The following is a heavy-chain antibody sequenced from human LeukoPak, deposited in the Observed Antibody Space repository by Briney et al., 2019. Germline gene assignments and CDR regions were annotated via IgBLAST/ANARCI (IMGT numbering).Heavy chain of an antibody. CDR3: AKDLGSNPGY. CDR1: GESITSDNW. Sequence: PSGTLSLTCALSGESITSDNWWSWVRPAPGKGLEWIGEIHHSAGTNYNPSLRSRVTMSIDSSQDLFYLHLQSVTAADTGMYFCAKDLGSNPGYWGQGTLVTVSS. D-gene: IGHD4-11*01. V-gene: IGHV4-4*02. CDR2: IHHSAGT. J-gene: IGHJ4*02.